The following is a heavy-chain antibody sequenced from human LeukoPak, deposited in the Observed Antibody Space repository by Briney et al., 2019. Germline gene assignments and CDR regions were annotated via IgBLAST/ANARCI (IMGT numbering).Heavy chain of an antibody. V-gene: IGHV1-2*02. Sequence: ASVKVSCKASGYTFTGYYMHWVRQAPGQGLEWMGWINPNSGGTNYAQKFQGRVTMTRDTSISTAYMELSRLRSDDTAVYYCARDRSYDSSGYYYVGWGQGTLVTVSS. CDR2: INPNSGGT. CDR3: ARDRSYDSSGYYYVG. CDR1: GYTFTGYY. J-gene: IGHJ4*02. D-gene: IGHD3-22*01.